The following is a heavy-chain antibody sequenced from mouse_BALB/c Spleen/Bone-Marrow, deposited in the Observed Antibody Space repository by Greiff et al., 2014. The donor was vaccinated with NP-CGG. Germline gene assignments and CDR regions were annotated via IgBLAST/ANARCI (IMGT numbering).Heavy chain of an antibody. J-gene: IGHJ3*01. CDR1: GFNIKDTY. CDR2: IDPANGNT. Sequence: VHVKQSGAEPVKPGASVKLSCTASGFNIKDTYMHWVKQRPEQGLEWIGRIDPANGNTKYDPKFQGKATITADTSSNTAYLQHSSLTSEDTAVYYCASYYYDSSSFAYWGQGTLVTVSA. CDR3: ASYYYDSSSFAY. V-gene: IGHV14-3*02. D-gene: IGHD1-1*01.